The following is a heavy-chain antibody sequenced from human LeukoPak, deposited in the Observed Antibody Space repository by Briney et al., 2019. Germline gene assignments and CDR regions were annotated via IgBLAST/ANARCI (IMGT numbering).Heavy chain of an antibody. CDR3: ARAASRVGGMDV. Sequence: PSETPSLTCTVSGGTISSYYWNWIRQPPGKGLEWIGYIHYSGSTKYNPSLKSRVTISVDTSKNQFSLKLSSVTAADTAVYYCARAASRVGGMDVWGQGTTVTVSS. D-gene: IGHD3-3*01. CDR2: IHYSGST. V-gene: IGHV4-59*12. J-gene: IGHJ6*02. CDR1: GGTISSYY.